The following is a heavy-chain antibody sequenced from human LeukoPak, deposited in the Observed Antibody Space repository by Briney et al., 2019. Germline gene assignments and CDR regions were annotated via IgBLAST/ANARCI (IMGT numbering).Heavy chain of an antibody. D-gene: IGHD4-17*01. J-gene: IGHJ3*01. CDR2: IYYSGST. CDR3: ARLSTATPHALDL. CDR1: GGPISSSSYY. V-gene: IGHV4-39*01. Sequence: TPSLTCTISGGPISSSSYYRGWIRQPPGKGLEWIGSIYYSGSTYYNPSLKSRVTITLDTNKNQFSLKLSYVTAADTAVYDCARLSTATPHALDLWGQDTMVTVSS.